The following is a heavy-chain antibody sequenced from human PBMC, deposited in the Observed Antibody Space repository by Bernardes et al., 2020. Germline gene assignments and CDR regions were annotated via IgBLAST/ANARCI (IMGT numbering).Heavy chain of an antibody. CDR2: ISATGGST. D-gene: IGHD6-19*01. J-gene: IGHJ5*02. Sequence: GWSLRLSCAASGFTFNNYAMTWVRQAPGKGLEWVSLISATGGSTYYADSVKGRFTISRDNSKDTLYLQIHSLRAEDTAIYYCVKKTEPVAGQNCFDPWGQGTLVTVPS. CDR3: VKKTEPVAGQNCFDP. CDR1: GFTFNNYA. V-gene: IGHV3-23*01.